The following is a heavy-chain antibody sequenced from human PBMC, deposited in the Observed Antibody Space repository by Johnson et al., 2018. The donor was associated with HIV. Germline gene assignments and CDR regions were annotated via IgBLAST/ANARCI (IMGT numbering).Heavy chain of an antibody. D-gene: IGHD3-16*01. V-gene: IGHV3-30*03. CDR2: ISYAGSNQ. Sequence: QMLLVESGGGLVQPGRSLRLSCAASGFTISTFWMHWVRQAPGKGLEWVAVISYAGSNQYCADSVKGRFTISRDNSNKTVYLQMNSLRAEDTAVYYYAREEGSGEPPNAFDIRGQGTLVTVSS. J-gene: IGHJ3*02. CDR3: AREEGSGEPPNAFDI. CDR1: GFTISTFW.